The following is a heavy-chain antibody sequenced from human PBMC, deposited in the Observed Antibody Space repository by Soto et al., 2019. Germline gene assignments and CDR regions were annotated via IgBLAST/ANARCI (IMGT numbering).Heavy chain of an antibody. CDR2: INHSGST. CDR1: GGSFSGYY. D-gene: IGHD3-3*01. J-gene: IGHJ6*02. Sequence: SETLSLTCAVYGGSFSGYYWSWIRQPPGKGLEWIGEINHSGSTNYNPYLKSRVTISVDTSKNQFSLKLSSVTAADTAVYYCARVRVLEWLSRPYYYYGMDVWGQGTTVTVSS. CDR3: ARVRVLEWLSRPYYYYGMDV. V-gene: IGHV4-34*01.